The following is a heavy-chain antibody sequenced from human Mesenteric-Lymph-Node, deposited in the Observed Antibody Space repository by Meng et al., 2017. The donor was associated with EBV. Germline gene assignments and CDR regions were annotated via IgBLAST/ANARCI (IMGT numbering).Heavy chain of an antibody. V-gene: IGHV2-5*02. CDR3: AHTSGDLYFDY. CDR2: IYWDGDL. CDR1: VFSLNTPGLG. Sequence: HIHLMGVGSPGVTPTQTLALTCTFSVFSLNTPGLGVGWIRQPQGKALEWLALIYWDGDLRYSPSLKSRLTIFEDTSKNQVVLTMTNMDPVDTATYYCAHTSGDLYFDYWGQGTLVTVFS. J-gene: IGHJ4*02. D-gene: IGHD3-10*01.